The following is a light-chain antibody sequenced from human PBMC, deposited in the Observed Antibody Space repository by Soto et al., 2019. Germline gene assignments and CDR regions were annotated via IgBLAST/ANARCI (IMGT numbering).Light chain of an antibody. V-gene: IGKV1-5*01. J-gene: IGKJ1*01. CDR1: QSISSW. CDR3: QQYNSYSGT. CDR2: DAS. Sequence: DIQMTQSPSTLSASVGDRVTITCRASQSISSWLAWYQQKPGKAPKLLIYDASILESGVPSRFSGSGSGTEFTLTIHSLQPDDFATYYCQQYNSYSGTFGQGTKVDIK.